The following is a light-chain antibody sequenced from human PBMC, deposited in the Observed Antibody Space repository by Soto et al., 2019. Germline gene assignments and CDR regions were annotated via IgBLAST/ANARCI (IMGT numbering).Light chain of an antibody. CDR1: QSISST. CDR3: QHYNNWPS. V-gene: IGKV3-15*01. Sequence: EIVVTQSPVTLSVSPGERATLSCRASQSISSTLAWYQQKPGQAPRLLIYGASTRATGIPARFSGSESGTEFTLTISSLQSEDFAVYYCQHYNNWPSFGQGTKVEIK. CDR2: GAS. J-gene: IGKJ1*01.